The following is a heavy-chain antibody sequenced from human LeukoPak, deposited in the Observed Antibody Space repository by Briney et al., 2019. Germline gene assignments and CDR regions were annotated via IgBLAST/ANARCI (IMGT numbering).Heavy chain of an antibody. D-gene: IGHD3-10*01. CDR3: ARTITMVRGVSMDV. CDR1: GFTFDDYA. V-gene: IGHV3-9*03. CDR2: ISWNSGSI. Sequence: SLRLSCAASGFTFDDYAMHWVRQAPGKGLEWVSGISWNSGSIGYADSLKGRFTISRDNAENSLYLQMNSLRAEDMALYYCARTITMVRGVSMDVWGKGTTVTVSS. J-gene: IGHJ6*04.